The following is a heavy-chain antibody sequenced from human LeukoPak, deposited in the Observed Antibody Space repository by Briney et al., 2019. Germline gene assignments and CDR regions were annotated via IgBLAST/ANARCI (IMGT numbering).Heavy chain of an antibody. CDR3: ARSRHSGSYYFDY. D-gene: IGHD1-26*01. Sequence: SETLSLTCTVSGSSISAYYWTWIRRPAGRGLEWIGRIYTSDNTDYNPSLKSRVTMSVDTSKNQFSLKLTSVTAADTAVYYCARSRHSGSYYFDYWGQGTLVTVSS. CDR1: GSSISAYY. J-gene: IGHJ4*02. CDR2: IYTSDNT. V-gene: IGHV4-4*07.